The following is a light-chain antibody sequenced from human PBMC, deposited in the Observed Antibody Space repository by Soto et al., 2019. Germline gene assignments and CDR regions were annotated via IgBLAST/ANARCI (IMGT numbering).Light chain of an antibody. V-gene: IGKV3-20*01. CDR2: GAS. CDR3: QQYGSSLIT. Sequence: IVFTQSPSTLSLSPGERATLSCRASQSVSSSYLAWYQQKPGQAPRLLIYGASSRATGIPDRFSGSGSGTDFTLTISRLEPEDFAVYYCQQYGSSLITFGQGTRLEIK. J-gene: IGKJ5*01. CDR1: QSVSSSY.